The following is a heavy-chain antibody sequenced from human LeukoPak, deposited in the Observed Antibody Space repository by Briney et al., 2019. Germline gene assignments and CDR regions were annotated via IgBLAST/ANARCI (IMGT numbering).Heavy chain of an antibody. Sequence: GGSLRLSCAASGFTFSSYSMNWVRQAPGKGLEWVAFIRYDGSNKYYADSVKGRFTISRDNSKNTMYLQMNSLRAEDTAVYYCAKDYSKTSYYGSGTYYRPNWFDPWGQGTLVTVSS. CDR1: GFTFSSYS. D-gene: IGHD3-10*01. CDR3: AKDYSKTSYYGSGTYYRPNWFDP. CDR2: IRYDGSNK. V-gene: IGHV3-30*02. J-gene: IGHJ5*02.